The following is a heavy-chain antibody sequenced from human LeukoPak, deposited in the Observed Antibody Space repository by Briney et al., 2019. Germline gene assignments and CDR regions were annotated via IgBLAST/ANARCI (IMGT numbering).Heavy chain of an antibody. CDR3: ARYEGPRTIAAAGTEIGYFQH. Sequence: SETLSLTCTVSGGSISSYYWSWIRQPPGKGLEWIGYIYYSGSTNYNPSLKSRVTISGDTSKNQFSLKLSSVTAADTAVYYCARYEGPRTIAAAGTEIGYFQHWGQGTLVTVSS. J-gene: IGHJ1*01. D-gene: IGHD6-13*01. CDR1: GGSISSYY. V-gene: IGHV4-59*01. CDR2: IYYSGST.